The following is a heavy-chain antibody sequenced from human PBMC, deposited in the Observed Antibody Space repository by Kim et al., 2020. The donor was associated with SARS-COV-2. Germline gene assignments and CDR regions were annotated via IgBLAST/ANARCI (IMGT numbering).Heavy chain of an antibody. CDR2: IWYDGSNK. D-gene: IGHD5-18*01. V-gene: IGHV3-33*01. J-gene: IGHJ4*02. CDR1: GFTFSSYG. Sequence: GGSLRLSCAASGFTFSSYGMHWVRQAPGKGLEWVAVIWYDGSNKYYADSVKGRFTISRDNSKNTLYLQMNSLRAEDTAVYYCARESYGLPFDYWGQGTRVTVSS. CDR3: ARESYGLPFDY.